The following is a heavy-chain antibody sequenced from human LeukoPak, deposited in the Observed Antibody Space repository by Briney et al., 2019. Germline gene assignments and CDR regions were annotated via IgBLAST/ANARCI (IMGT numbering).Heavy chain of an antibody. J-gene: IGHJ4*02. CDR1: GFTISRYW. CDR3: ARGSSWYDY. D-gene: IGHD6-13*01. Sequence: GGSLRLSCAASGFTISRYWMHWVRQAPGKGLVWVSRINSDGSSTSYADSVRGRFTISRDNGKNTLYLQMNSLRAEDTAVYYSARGSSWYDYWGQGTLVAVSS. V-gene: IGHV3-74*01. CDR2: INSDGSST.